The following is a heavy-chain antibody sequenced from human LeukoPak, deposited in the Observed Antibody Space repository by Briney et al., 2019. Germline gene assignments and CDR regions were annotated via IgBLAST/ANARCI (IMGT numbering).Heavy chain of an antibody. CDR3: ARGGSYRYPYYFDY. V-gene: IGHV3-23*01. D-gene: IGHD1-26*01. CDR1: GFTFSSYT. J-gene: IGHJ4*02. CDR2: ISGSGGST. Sequence: GGSLRLSCAASGFTFSSYTMSWVRQAPGKGLEWVSAISGSGGSTYYADSVKGRFTISRDNSKNTLYLQMNSLRAEDTAVYYCARGGSYRYPYYFDYWGQGTLVTVSS.